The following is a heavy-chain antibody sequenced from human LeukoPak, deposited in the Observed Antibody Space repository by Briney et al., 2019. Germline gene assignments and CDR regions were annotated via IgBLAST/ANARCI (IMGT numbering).Heavy chain of an antibody. Sequence: GGSLRLSCAASGFTFRSYWMTWVRQAPGKGLEWVANINQDGSEKYYVDSVKGRFTFSRDNAKDSLYLQMNSLRAEDTAVYYCARDSTSPKEDYWGQGTLVTVSS. CDR1: GFTFRSYW. V-gene: IGHV3-7*01. D-gene: IGHD2-2*01. J-gene: IGHJ4*02. CDR2: INQDGSEK. CDR3: ARDSTSPKEDY.